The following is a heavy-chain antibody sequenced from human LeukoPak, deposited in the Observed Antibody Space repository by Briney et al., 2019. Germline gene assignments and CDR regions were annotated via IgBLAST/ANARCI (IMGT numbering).Heavy chain of an antibody. Sequence: PGGSLRLSCAASGFTFSSYSMNWVRQAPGKGLEWVSSISSSSSYIYYADSVKGRFTISRDNAKNSLYLQMNSLRAEDTAVYYCARACSSTSCYASPVFDYWGREPRSPSPQ. CDR1: GFTFSSYS. J-gene: IGHJ4*02. CDR3: ARACSSTSCYASPVFDY. V-gene: IGHV3-21*01. CDR2: ISSSSSYI. D-gene: IGHD2-2*01.